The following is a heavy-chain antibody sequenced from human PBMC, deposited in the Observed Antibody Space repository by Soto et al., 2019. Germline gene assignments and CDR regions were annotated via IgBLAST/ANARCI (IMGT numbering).Heavy chain of an antibody. CDR3: TIGGFGQLVYYFDC. CDR2: ISPYNGNT. Sequence: QVQPVQSGAEVKKPWASVKVSCKTSGYTFTTYGLSWVRQAPGQGLERMGLISPYNGNTKYAQTHPGRVTMTADASTRTVYTDLRSLTSDDTAVYYCTIGGFGQLVYYFDCWGQGTLVTVSS. CDR1: GYTFTTYG. V-gene: IGHV1-18*01. D-gene: IGHD3-10*01. J-gene: IGHJ4*02.